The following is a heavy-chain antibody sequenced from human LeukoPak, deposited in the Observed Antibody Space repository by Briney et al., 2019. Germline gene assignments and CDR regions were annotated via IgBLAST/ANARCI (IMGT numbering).Heavy chain of an antibody. J-gene: IGHJ5*02. D-gene: IGHD3-10*01. CDR2: INPNSGGT. CDR3: ARDRYGSGST. Sequence: ASVKVSCKASGYTFTGYYMHWVRQAPGQGPEWMGWINPNSGGTNYAQKFQGRVTMTRDTSISTAYMELRRLRSDDTSVYYCARDRYGSGSTWGQGTLVTVSS. V-gene: IGHV1-2*02. CDR1: GYTFTGYY.